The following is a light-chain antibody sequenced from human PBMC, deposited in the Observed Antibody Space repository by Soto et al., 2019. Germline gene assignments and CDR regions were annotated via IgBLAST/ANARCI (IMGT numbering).Light chain of an antibody. CDR3: LQDYNYPWT. CDR1: QGIRND. Sequence: AIQMTESPSSLSASLGDRVIITCLASQGIRNDLGWYQQKKGKAPKLLIYAASSLQSGVPSRFSGSGYGTDFNLTISSLQPEDFATYYCLQDYNYPWTFGQGTKVDIK. V-gene: IGKV1-6*01. CDR2: AAS. J-gene: IGKJ1*01.